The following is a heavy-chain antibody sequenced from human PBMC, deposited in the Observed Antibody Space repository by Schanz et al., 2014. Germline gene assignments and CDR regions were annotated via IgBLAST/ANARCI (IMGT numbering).Heavy chain of an antibody. CDR1: GGTFSRLT. J-gene: IGHJ6*02. V-gene: IGHV1-69*02. D-gene: IGHD3-9*01. Sequence: QVQLVQSGADVKKPGSSVRVSCKASGGTFSRLTFSWVRQAPGQGLEWMGRVIPILGVTHYAQKFQGRVTITRDTSASTAYMELRSLRSDDTAVYYCARVQDDILTGSEYYYGMDVWGQGTTVTVSS. CDR2: VIPILGVT. CDR3: ARVQDDILTGSEYYYGMDV.